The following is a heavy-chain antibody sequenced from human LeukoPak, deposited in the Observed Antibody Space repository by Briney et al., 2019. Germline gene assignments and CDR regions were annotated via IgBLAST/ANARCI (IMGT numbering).Heavy chain of an antibody. D-gene: IGHD6-13*01. CDR2: ISGSAGST. CDR1: GFAFSSYA. CDR3: AKVVLAAAMN. Sequence: GGSLRLSCAASGFAFSSYAMGWVRQAPGKGLEWVSAISGSAGSTYYADSLRGRFTIFRDNSKNTLFLQMNSLRADDTAIYYCAKVVLAAAMNWVQGTLVTVSS. J-gene: IGHJ4*02. V-gene: IGHV3-23*01.